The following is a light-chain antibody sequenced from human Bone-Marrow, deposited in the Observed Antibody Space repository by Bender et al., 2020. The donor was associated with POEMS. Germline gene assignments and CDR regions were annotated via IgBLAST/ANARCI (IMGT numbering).Light chain of an antibody. J-gene: IGLJ2*01. CDR3: SSYSSGSTLVV. V-gene: IGLV1-44*01. CDR2: SNY. Sequence: QSVLTQPPSASGTPGQSVIISCSGTDSNFGGNNVNWYQHLPGTAPRLVVYSNYQRPSGVPARFSGSKSGTSASLAISGLQAEDEADYYCSSYSSGSTLVVFGGGTKLTVL. CDR1: DSNFGGNN.